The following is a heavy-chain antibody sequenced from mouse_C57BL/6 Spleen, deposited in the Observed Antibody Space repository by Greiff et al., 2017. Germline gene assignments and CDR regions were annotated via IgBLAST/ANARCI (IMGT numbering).Heavy chain of an antibody. Sequence: VQLQQSGAELVRPGASVKLSCTASGFNIKDDYMHWVKQRPEQGLEWIGWIDPENGDTEYASKFQGKATITADTSSNTAYLQLSSLTSEDTAVYDCTTGGTIAYWGQGTLVTVSA. D-gene: IGHD4-1*01. CDR2: IDPENGDT. V-gene: IGHV14-4*01. CDR3: TTGGTIAY. CDR1: GFNIKDDY. J-gene: IGHJ3*01.